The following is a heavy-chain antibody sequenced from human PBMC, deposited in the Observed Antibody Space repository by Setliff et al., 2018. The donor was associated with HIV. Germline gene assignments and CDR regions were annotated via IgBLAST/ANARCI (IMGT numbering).Heavy chain of an antibody. CDR2: VNSDGSTK. Sequence: SGGSLRLSCAASGFTFDRYWMHWVRQAPGKGLVWVSRVNSDGSTKTYADSVKDRFTISRDNSKNTLYLQMNSLRAEDTAVYYCTTDDSYCSGGSCHTYYYYGMDVWGQGTTVTVSS. CDR3: TTDDSYCSGGSCHTYYYYGMDV. J-gene: IGHJ6*02. V-gene: IGHV3-74*01. D-gene: IGHD2-15*01. CDR1: GFTFDRYW.